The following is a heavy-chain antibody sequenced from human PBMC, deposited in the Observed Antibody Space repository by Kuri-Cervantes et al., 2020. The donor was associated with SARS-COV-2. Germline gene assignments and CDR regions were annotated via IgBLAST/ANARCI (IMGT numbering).Heavy chain of an antibody. CDR3: ARKISITILVRVWQYFDY. J-gene: IGHJ4*02. V-gene: IGHV1-2*02. CDR1: GYTFTGYY. D-gene: IGHD3-3*01. CDR2: INPNSGGT. Sequence: ASVKVSCKASGYTFTGYYMHWVRQAPGQGLEWMGWINPNSGGTNYAQKFQGRVTMTRDTSISTAYMELSRLRSGDTAVYYCARKISITILVRVWQYFDYWGQGTLVTVSS.